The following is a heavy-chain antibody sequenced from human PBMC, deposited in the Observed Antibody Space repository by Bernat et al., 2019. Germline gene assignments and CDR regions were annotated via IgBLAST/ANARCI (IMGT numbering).Heavy chain of an antibody. CDR1: GGSISSSNW. CDR3: ARGVGANSRPGWYFDL. Sequence: VQLQESGPGLVKPSGTLSLTCAVSGGSISSSNWWSWVRQAPGKGLEWVSVIYGGANTYYADSVKGRSTISRHTSKNTLYLQMNSLRAEDTAMYYCARGVGANSRPGWYFDLWGRGTLVAVSS. V-gene: IGHV3-53*04. CDR2: IYGGANT. D-gene: IGHD1-26*01. J-gene: IGHJ2*01.